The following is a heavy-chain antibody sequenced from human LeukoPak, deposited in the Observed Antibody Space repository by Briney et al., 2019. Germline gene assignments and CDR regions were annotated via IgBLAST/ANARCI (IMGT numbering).Heavy chain of an antibody. V-gene: IGHV3-7*01. CDR2: IKQGGSEK. CDR1: GFTFSSYW. D-gene: IGHD3-9*01. Sequence: GGSLRLSCAASGFTFSSYWMSWVRQAPGKGLEWVANIKQGGSEKYHVDSVKGRFTIFRDNAKNSLFLQMDSLRAEDTAVYYCARAGGARYFDCWGQGALVTVSS. CDR3: ARAGGARYFDC. J-gene: IGHJ4*02.